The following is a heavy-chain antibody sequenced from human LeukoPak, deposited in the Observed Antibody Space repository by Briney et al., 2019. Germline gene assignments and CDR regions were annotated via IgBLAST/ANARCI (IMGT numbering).Heavy chain of an antibody. CDR2: ISGTSSST. J-gene: IGHJ4*02. V-gene: IGHV3-23*01. CDR3: AKSGYSYGFLFDD. D-gene: IGHD5-18*01. Sequence: GGSLRLSCEASGFTFSNYAMIWVRQAPGKGLEWVSGISGTSSSTYYADSVKGRFTISRDNSMYTLDLQMNSLRAEDTAVYYCAKSGYSYGFLFDDWGQGTLVTVSS. CDR1: GFTFSNYA.